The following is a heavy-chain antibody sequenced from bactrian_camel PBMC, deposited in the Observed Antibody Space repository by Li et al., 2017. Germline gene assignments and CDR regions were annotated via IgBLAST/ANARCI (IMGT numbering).Heavy chain of an antibody. D-gene: IGHD3*01. J-gene: IGHJ6*01. Sequence: VQLVESGGGLVQPGGSLILSCVASGFNIKGYGISWVRQAPGDQSRWVGTINSDNTPHYRDSVKGRFTISQNNAGNTVYLQMNSLKPDDTHMYVCAAGAAIICDDLDSQRFGYWGQGTQVTVS. CDR2: INSDNTP. CDR3: AAGAAIICDDLDSQRFGY. V-gene: IGHV3S10*01. CDR1: GFNIKGYG.